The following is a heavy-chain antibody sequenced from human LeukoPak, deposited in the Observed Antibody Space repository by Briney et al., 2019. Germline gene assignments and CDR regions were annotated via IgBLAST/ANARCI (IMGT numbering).Heavy chain of an antibody. D-gene: IGHD1-1*01. CDR2: ISSSGSTK. Sequence: GGSLRFSCAASGFTFSSYEMNWVRQAPGKGLEWVSYISSSGSTKYYADSVKGRFTISRDNAKNSLYLQMNSLRAEDTAVYYCARDSNWSPDYWGQGTLVTVSS. V-gene: IGHV3-48*03. CDR3: ARDSNWSPDY. CDR1: GFTFSSYE. J-gene: IGHJ4*02.